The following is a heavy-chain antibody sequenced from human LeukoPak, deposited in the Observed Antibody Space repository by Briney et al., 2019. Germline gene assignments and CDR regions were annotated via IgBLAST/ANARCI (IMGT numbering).Heavy chain of an antibody. J-gene: IGHJ4*02. CDR3: ARVNTAMAYRSFDY. CDR2: IYYSGST. V-gene: IGHV4-31*03. CDR1: AGSFISSSHH. D-gene: IGHD5-18*01. Sequence: SETLSLTCTVSAGSFISSSHHWGWIRQHPGKGLEWIGYIYYSGSTYYNPSLKSRVTISVDTSKNQFSLKLSSVTAADTAVYYCARVNTAMAYRSFDYWGQGTLVTVSS.